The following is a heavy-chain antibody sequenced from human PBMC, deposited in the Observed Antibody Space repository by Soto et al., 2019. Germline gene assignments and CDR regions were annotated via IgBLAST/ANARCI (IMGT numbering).Heavy chain of an antibody. D-gene: IGHD4-17*01. J-gene: IGHJ4*02. CDR3: AKVPRMTTVTKVLD. CDR1: GFTVSSYA. V-gene: IGHV3-23*01. CDR2: ISGSGVIT. Sequence: EVQLLESGGGLVQPGGSLRLSCAASGFTVSSYAMNWVRQAPGKGLEWVSAISGSGVITYYADSVKGRFTISRDNSKNTLYRQMNILRAEDTAVYYCAKVPRMTTVTKVLDWGQGTLVTVSS.